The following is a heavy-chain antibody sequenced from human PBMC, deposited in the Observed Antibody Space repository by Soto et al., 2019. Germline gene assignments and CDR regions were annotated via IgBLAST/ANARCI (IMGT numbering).Heavy chain of an antibody. Sequence: EVQLVESGGGLVQPGGSLRLSCAGSGFTFSSYWMHWVRQAPGKGLVWVSRINRDGTSTSYADSVKGRFTISRDNAKNTLYLQMNSLRAEDTAVYCCARVGQGRYYFDYWGQGTLVTVSS. CDR2: INRDGTST. J-gene: IGHJ4*02. CDR1: GFTFSSYW. CDR3: ARVGQGRYYFDY. V-gene: IGHV3-74*01.